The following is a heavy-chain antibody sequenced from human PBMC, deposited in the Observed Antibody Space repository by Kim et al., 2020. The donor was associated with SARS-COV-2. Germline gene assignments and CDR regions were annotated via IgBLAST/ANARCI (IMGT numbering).Heavy chain of an antibody. CDR2: IIPILGIA. V-gene: IGHV1-69*04. D-gene: IGHD5-12*01. Sequence: SVKVSCKASGGTFSSYAISWVRQAPGQGLEWMGRIIPILGIANYAQKFQGRVTITADKSTSTAYMELSSLRSEDTAVYYCARDSDHQWVGMATMGFDYWGQGTLVTVSS. CDR3: ARDSDHQWVGMATMGFDY. J-gene: IGHJ4*02. CDR1: GGTFSSYA.